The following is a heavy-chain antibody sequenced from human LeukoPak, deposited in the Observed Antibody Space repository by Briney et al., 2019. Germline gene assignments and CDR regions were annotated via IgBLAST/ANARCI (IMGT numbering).Heavy chain of an antibody. Sequence: GGSLRLSCVASGFTFVSHWMTWVRQAPNKGLEWVAVAPHDRSSPSHAASVNGRFTISRDNSKDTLFLHMDSLRVDDTAIYYCARQSLGASGLDHWGQGVLVTVSS. J-gene: IGHJ4*02. CDR1: GFTFVSHW. V-gene: IGHV3-30*03. D-gene: IGHD1-26*01. CDR3: ARQSLGASGLDH. CDR2: APHDRSSP.